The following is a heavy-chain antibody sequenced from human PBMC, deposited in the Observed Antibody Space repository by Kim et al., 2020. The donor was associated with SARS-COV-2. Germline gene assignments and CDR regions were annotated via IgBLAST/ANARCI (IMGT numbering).Heavy chain of an antibody. J-gene: IGHJ5*02. D-gene: IGHD2-15*01. CDR3: ARGRRRVLVVVVAATSHNWFDP. CDR1: GGSFSGYY. V-gene: IGHV4-34*01. Sequence: SETLSLTCAVYGGSFSGYYWSWIRQPPGKGLEWIGEINHSGSTNYNPSLKSRVTISVDTSKNQFSLKLSSVTAADTAVYYCARGRRRVLVVVVAATSHNWFDPWGQGTRVTVSS. CDR2: INHSGST.